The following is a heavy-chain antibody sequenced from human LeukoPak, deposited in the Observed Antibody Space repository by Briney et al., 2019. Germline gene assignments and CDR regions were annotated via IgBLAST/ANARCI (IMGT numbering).Heavy chain of an antibody. D-gene: IGHD1-26*01. Sequence: GGSLRLSCAASGFTFSSYEMNWVRQAPGKGLEWVSYISSSGSTIYYADSVKGRFTISRDNAKNSLYLQMNSLRAEDTAVYYCARAPIVGATLLGDYWGQGTLVTVSS. CDR1: GFTFSSYE. V-gene: IGHV3-48*03. CDR3: ARAPIVGATLLGDY. J-gene: IGHJ4*02. CDR2: ISSSGSTI.